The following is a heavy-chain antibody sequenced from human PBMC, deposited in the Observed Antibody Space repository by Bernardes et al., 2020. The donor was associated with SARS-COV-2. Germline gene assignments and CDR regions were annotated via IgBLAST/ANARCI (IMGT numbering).Heavy chain of an antibody. CDR1: GLIFSDYA. V-gene: IGHV3-30*18. D-gene: IGHD6-19*01. Sequence: GGSLRLSCAASGLIFSDYAMHWVRQAPGKGREWVAHISHDGGHKYYADSVRSRITVSRDNSKNTFYLQINSLRAEDTAMYYCAKILSSGWFDLRVGYFENWGQGTLVTVSS. CDR3: AKILSSGWFDLRVGYFEN. CDR2: ISHDGGHK. J-gene: IGHJ4*02.